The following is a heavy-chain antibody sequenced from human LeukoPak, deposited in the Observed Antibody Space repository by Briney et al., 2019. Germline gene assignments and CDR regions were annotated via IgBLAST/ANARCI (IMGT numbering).Heavy chain of an antibody. CDR1: GGTFSSYT. V-gene: IGHV1-69*02. CDR2: IIPILGIA. D-gene: IGHD4-23*01. Sequence: SVKVSCKASGGTFSSYTISWVRQAPGQGLEWMGRIIPILGIANYALKFQGRVTITADKSTSTAYMELSSLRSEDTAVYYCVPEWVGTGGDPPPVGYWGQGTLVTVSS. CDR3: VPEWVGTGGDPPPVGY. J-gene: IGHJ4*02.